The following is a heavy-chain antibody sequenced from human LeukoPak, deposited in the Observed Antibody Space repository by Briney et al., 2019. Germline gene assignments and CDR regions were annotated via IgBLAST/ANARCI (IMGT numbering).Heavy chain of an antibody. Sequence: GGSLRLSCEASGFTFNTYSMNWARQAPGKGLEWVSSIDSSGGYMFYADSVKGRFIISRDNAKNSLYLQMNSLRAEDTAVYYCARSPRGHSNRDFDYWGQGTLVTVSS. J-gene: IGHJ4*02. CDR2: IDSSGGYM. CDR3: ARSPRGHSNRDFDY. CDR1: GFTFNTYS. V-gene: IGHV3-21*01. D-gene: IGHD4-11*01.